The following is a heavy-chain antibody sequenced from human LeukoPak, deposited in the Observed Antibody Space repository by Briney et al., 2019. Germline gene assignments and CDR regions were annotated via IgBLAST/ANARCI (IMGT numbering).Heavy chain of an antibody. CDR2: TYSSGST. J-gene: IGHJ4*02. CDR3: ARGLGIGKDYFDC. D-gene: IGHD7-27*01. V-gene: IGHV4-61*02. Sequence: SQTLSLTCTVSGGSINSGSYYWSWNRQPAGKGLEWIGRTYSSGSTNYNPSLKGRVTISVDTSKNQFSLNLSSVTAADTAVYYCARGLGIGKDYFDCWGQGTLVTVSS. CDR1: GGSINSGSYY.